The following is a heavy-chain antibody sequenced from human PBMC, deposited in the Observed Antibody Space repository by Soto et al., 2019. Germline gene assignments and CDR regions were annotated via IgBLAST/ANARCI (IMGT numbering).Heavy chain of an antibody. Sequence: SETLSLTCTVSGGSISSGGYYWSWIRQHPGKGLEWIGYIYYSGSTYYNPSLKSRVTISVDTSKNQFSLKLSSVTAADTAVYYCAGEELSVPNYYYYGMDVWGQGTTVTVSS. V-gene: IGHV4-31*03. D-gene: IGHD3-16*02. CDR1: GGSISSGGYY. CDR3: AGEELSVPNYYYYGMDV. J-gene: IGHJ6*02. CDR2: IYYSGST.